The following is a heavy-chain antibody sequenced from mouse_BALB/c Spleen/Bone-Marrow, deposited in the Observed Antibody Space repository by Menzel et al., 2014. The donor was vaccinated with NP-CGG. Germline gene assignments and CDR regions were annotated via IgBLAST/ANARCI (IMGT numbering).Heavy chain of an antibody. Sequence: GAELVKPGASVKLSCKASGYTFXSYYMYWVKQRPGQGLEWIGEINPSNGGTNFNEKFKSKATLTVDKSSSTAYMQLSSLTSEDSAVYYCTREGDSLFAYWGQGTLVTVSA. V-gene: IGHV1S81*02. CDR3: TREGDSLFAY. D-gene: IGHD2-13*01. CDR2: INPSNGGT. J-gene: IGHJ3*01. CDR1: GYTFXSYY.